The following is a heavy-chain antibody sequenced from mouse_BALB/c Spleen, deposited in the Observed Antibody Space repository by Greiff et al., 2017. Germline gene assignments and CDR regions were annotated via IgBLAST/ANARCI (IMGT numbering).Heavy chain of an antibody. CDR3: ARVYYYGSSYVHFDV. V-gene: IGHV14-3*02. J-gene: IGHJ1*01. CDR2: IDPANGNT. Sequence: EVQLQQSGAELVKPGASVKLSCTASGFNIKDTYMHWVKQRPEQGLEWIGRIDPANGNTKYDPKFQGKATITADTSSNTDYLQLSSLTSEDTAVYYCARVYYYGSSYVHFDVWGAGTTVTVSS. CDR1: GFNIKDTY. D-gene: IGHD1-1*01.